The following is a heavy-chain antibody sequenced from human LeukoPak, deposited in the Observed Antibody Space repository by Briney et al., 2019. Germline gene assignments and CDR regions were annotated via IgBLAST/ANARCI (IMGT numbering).Heavy chain of an antibody. CDR3: ARGLRYYGSGSYLY. V-gene: IGHV1-8*01. D-gene: IGHD3-10*01. CDR2: MNTNSGNT. Sequence: ASVKVSCQASGYTFTSYDINWLRQPAGQGLEWMGWMNTNSGNTGYAQKFQGRVTMTRNTSISTAYMELSSLRSEDTAVYYCARGLRYYGSGSYLYWGQGTLVTVSS. CDR1: GYTFTSYD. J-gene: IGHJ4*02.